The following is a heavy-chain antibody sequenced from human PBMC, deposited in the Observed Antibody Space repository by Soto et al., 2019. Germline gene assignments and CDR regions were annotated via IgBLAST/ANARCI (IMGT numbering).Heavy chain of an antibody. CDR1: GGSISSYY. D-gene: IGHD3-10*01. J-gene: IGHJ4*02. CDR2: IYYSGST. Sequence: PSETLSLTCTVSGGSISSYYWSWIRQPPGKGLEWIGYIYYSGSTNYNPSLKSRVTISVDTSKNQFSLKLSSVTAADTAVYYCARENYYGSGSPSSPFDYWGQGTLVTVS. CDR3: ARENYYGSGSPSSPFDY. V-gene: IGHV4-59*01.